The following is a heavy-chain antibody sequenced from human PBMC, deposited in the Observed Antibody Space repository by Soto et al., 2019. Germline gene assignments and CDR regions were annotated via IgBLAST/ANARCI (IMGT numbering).Heavy chain of an antibody. D-gene: IGHD6-13*01. CDR3: AKGPSWFSDY. CDR1: GFTFSNYD. CDR2: ISGSGGTT. V-gene: IGHV3-23*01. Sequence: PGRSLRLSCAASGFTFSNYDMSCVLQAPGKGLEWVSSISGSGGTTYYADSVKGQFTISRDNAKNMLYLQMNSLRGEDTDVDYWAKGPSWFSDYWGQGTLVTLSS. J-gene: IGHJ4*02.